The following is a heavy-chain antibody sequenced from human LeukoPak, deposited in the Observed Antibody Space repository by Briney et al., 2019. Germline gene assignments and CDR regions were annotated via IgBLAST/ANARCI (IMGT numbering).Heavy chain of an antibody. CDR2: INWNGGSR. CDR1: GFNFDDYV. CDR3: ARSRHSYDSTGFPHY. V-gene: IGHV3-20*04. Sequence: GGSLRLSCAASGFNFDDYVMNWVRQAPGKGLEWVSGINWNGGSRGYADSVKGRFTISRDNAKNSLYLQMNSLRAEDTALYYCARSRHSYDSTGFPHYWGQGTLVTVSS. D-gene: IGHD3-22*01. J-gene: IGHJ4*02.